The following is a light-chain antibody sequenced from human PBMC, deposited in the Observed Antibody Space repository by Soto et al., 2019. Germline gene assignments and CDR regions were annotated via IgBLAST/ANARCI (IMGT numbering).Light chain of an antibody. Sequence: EIVLTQSPATLSLSPGERATLSCRASQSVSNYLAWYQQKPGQAPMLLIYGASNRAAGIPARFTGSGSGTDFTLTISSLAPEDFAVYYCQHRGEWSRTFGQGTKLEVK. CDR2: GAS. CDR1: QSVSNY. V-gene: IGKV3-11*01. CDR3: QHRGEWSRT. J-gene: IGKJ2*01.